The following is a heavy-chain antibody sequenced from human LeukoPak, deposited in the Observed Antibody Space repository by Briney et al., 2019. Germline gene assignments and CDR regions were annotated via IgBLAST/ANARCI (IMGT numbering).Heavy chain of an antibody. CDR3: ASDGSPYYYGSGSYSVTFDY. V-gene: IGHV3-21*01. Sequence: TGGSLRLSCAASGFTFSSFSMSWVRQAPGKGLEWVSSTSSTGAYIFYADSVKGRFTISRDNAKNSLYLQMSSLRAEDTAVYYCASDGSPYYYGSGSYSVTFDYWGQGTLVTVSS. J-gene: IGHJ4*02. D-gene: IGHD3-10*01. CDR2: TSSTGAYI. CDR1: GFTFSSFS.